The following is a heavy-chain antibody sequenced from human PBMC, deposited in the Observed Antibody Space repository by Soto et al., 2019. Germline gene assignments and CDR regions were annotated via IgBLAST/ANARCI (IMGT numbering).Heavy chain of an antibody. V-gene: IGHV3-53*01. CDR3: ARDGRYSSSSRDAFDI. CDR2: IYSGGST. CDR1: GFTVSSNY. J-gene: IGHJ3*02. D-gene: IGHD6-6*01. Sequence: GGSLRLSCAASGFTVSSNYMSWVRQAPGKGLEWVSVIYSGGSTYYADSMKGRFTISRDNSKNTLYLQMNSLRAEDTAVYYCARDGRYSSSSRDAFDIWGQGTMVTVSS.